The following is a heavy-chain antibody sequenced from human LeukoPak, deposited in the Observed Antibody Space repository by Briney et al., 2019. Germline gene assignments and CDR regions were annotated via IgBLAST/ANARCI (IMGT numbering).Heavy chain of an antibody. Sequence: PGGSLRLSCAASGFTFDDYAMHWVRQAPGKGLEWVSGISWNSGSIGYADSVKGRFTISRDNAKNSLYLQMNSLGAEDTAVYYCARDPSSPYYYYYMDVWGKGTTVTVSS. CDR1: GFTFDDYA. CDR3: ARDPSSPYYYYYMDV. D-gene: IGHD6-6*01. V-gene: IGHV3-9*01. J-gene: IGHJ6*03. CDR2: ISWNSGSI.